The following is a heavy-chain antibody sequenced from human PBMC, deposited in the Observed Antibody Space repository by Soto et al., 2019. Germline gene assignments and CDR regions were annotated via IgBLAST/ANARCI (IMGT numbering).Heavy chain of an antibody. CDR2: FYYSGSP. D-gene: IGHD2-21*02. CDR3: VGGWGLHAFDV. V-gene: IGHV4-39*01. Sequence: QLQLQGSGPGLVKPSETLSLTCTVSGGSISSSSYYWGWIRQPPGKGLEWIGSFYYSGSPHYNPSLEGGVTIAIDAAKNQFSLRLSSVTAADTAVYYCVGGWGLHAFDVWGQGTVVTVSS. CDR1: GGSISSSSYY. J-gene: IGHJ3*01.